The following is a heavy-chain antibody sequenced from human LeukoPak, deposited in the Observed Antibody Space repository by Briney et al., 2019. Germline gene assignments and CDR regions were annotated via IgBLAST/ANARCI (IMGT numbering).Heavy chain of an antibody. CDR2: ISGSGGTT. V-gene: IGHV3-23*01. CDR1: GFTFSTYT. J-gene: IGHJ4*02. CDR3: AKDRTHTSRSFDY. Sequence: PGGSLRLSCAASGFTFSTYTMTWVRQAPGKGLEWVSGISGSGGTTYYADSVKGRFTISRDNSKNTLYLQMNSLRVEDTAVYHCAKDRTHTSRSFDYWGQGTLVTVSS. D-gene: IGHD2-2*01.